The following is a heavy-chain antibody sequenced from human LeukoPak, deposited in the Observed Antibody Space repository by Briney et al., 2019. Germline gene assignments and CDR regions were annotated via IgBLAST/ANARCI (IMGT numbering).Heavy chain of an antibody. CDR3: ASSYYGSGSYYIHYFDY. CDR1: GFTFSSYG. J-gene: IGHJ4*02. D-gene: IGHD3-10*01. V-gene: IGHV3-33*01. Sequence: GGSLRLSCAASGFTFSSYGKQWVRQARGKGLEWVADIWYDGSNKYYADSVKGRFTISTDNSKNTLYLQMNSLRAEDTAVYYCASSYYGSGSYYIHYFDYWGQGTLVTVSS. CDR2: IWYDGSNK.